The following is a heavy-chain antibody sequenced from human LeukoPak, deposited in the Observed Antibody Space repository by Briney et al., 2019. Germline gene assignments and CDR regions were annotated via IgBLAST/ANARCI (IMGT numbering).Heavy chain of an antibody. CDR2: ISSSSSYI. Sequence: PGGSLRLSCAASGFTFSSYSMNWVRQAPGKGLEWVSSISSSSSYIYYADSVKGRFTISRDNAKNSLYLQMNSLRAEDTAVYYCARRPIVVVPAANWYFDLWGRGTLVTISS. J-gene: IGHJ2*01. D-gene: IGHD2-2*01. CDR3: ARRPIVVVPAANWYFDL. V-gene: IGHV3-21*01. CDR1: GFTFSSYS.